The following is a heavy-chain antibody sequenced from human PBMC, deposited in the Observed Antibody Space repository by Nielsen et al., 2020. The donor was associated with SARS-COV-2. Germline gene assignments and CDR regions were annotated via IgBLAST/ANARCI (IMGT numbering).Heavy chain of an antibody. V-gene: IGHV3-7*03. Sequence: GGSLRLSCAASGFTFSRHWMTWVRQAPGKGLEWVANIKEDGSDKYYVDSVKGRFTISRDNAKESLYLQMNSLRAEDTAIYYCARPKSGSYFDAFDIWGQGTMVTVSS. D-gene: IGHD1-26*01. CDR3: ARPKSGSYFDAFDI. J-gene: IGHJ3*02. CDR1: GFTFSRHW. CDR2: IKEDGSDK.